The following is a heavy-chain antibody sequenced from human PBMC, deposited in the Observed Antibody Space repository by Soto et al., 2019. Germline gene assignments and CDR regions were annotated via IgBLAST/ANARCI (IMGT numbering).Heavy chain of an antibody. V-gene: IGHV5-10-1*01. J-gene: IGHJ6*02. CDR1: GYSFTSYW. Sequence: PGESLKISCKGSGYSFTSYWISWVRQMPGKGLEWMGRIDPSDSYTNYSPSFQGHVTISADKSISTAYLQWSSLKASDTAMYYCASAIVVVPAAMDYYYGMDVWGQGTTVTVSS. CDR2: IDPSDSYT. D-gene: IGHD2-2*01. CDR3: ASAIVVVPAAMDYYYGMDV.